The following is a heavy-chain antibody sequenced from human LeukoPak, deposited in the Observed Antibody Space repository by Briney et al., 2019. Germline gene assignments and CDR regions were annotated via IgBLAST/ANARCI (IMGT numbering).Heavy chain of an antibody. CDR2: IIPIFGTA. Sequence: ASVKVSSKASGGTFSSYAISWVRQAPGQGLEWMGGIIPIFGTANYAQKFQGRVTITADESTSTAYMELSSLRSEDTAVYYCAGPNSSGYYDVREYFQHWGQGTLVTVSS. CDR3: AGPNSSGYYDVREYFQH. CDR1: GGTFSSYA. V-gene: IGHV1-69*13. J-gene: IGHJ1*01. D-gene: IGHD3-22*01.